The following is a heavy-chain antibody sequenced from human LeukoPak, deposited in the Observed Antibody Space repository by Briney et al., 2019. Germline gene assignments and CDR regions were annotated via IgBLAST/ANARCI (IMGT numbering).Heavy chain of an antibody. V-gene: IGHV3-7*01. CDR3: ASLLGDKTIFDY. J-gene: IGHJ4*02. CDR2: IKRDGSGA. CDR1: GFIFSSRW. Sequence: GGSLRLSCAASGFIFSSRWMSWVRQAPGKGLEWVANIKRDGSGAYYVDSVKGRFTISRDNAKNSLYLQMNSLRAEDTAVYYCASLLGDKTIFDYWGQGTLVTVSS. D-gene: IGHD1-26*01.